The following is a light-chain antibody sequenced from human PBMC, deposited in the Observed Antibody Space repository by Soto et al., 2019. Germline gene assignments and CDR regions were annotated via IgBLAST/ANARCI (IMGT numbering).Light chain of an antibody. CDR3: QQYNSFSYT. V-gene: IGKV1-5*03. CDR2: RAS. J-gene: IGKJ2*01. Sequence: QMTQSPSSLSASVGDRVTITCRASQSIRSWLAWYQQKPGKAPNLLIYRASSLESGVPSRFSGSGSETEFTLTINNLQPDDFATYYCQQYNSFSYTFGQGTKLEIK. CDR1: QSIRSW.